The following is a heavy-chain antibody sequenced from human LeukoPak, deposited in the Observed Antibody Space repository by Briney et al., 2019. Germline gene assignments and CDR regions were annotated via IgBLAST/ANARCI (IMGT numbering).Heavy chain of an antibody. CDR3: ARSHGDADY. CDR1: GGTFSSYA. V-gene: IGHV1-69*13. Sequence: ASVKVSCKASGGTFSSYAISWVRQAPGQGLEWMGGIILIFGKANYAQKFQGRVTITADESTCTAYMELSSLRSEDTAVYYCARSHGDADYWGQGTLVTVSS. J-gene: IGHJ4*02. D-gene: IGHD4-17*01. CDR2: IILIFGKA.